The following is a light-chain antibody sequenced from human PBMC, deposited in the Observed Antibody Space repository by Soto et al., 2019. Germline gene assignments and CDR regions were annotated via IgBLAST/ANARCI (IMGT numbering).Light chain of an antibody. V-gene: IGKV1-5*01. J-gene: IGKJ4*01. Sequence: DIQLAQTPSTLSASIGDRVTITCRASQSLSGWLAWYQQTPGKAPKLLISDASNLKSGVPSRFSGSGSGTEFTLTISSLQPDDSGSYYCQQHKSYPVTFGGGTKVDIK. CDR1: QSLSGW. CDR2: DAS. CDR3: QQHKSYPVT.